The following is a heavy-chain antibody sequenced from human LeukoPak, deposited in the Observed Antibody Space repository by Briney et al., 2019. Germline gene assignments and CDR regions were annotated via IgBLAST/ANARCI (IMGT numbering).Heavy chain of an antibody. D-gene: IGHD2-15*01. V-gene: IGHV3-30-3*01. CDR1: GFTFSIYA. Sequence: GGSLRLSCAASGFTFSIYAMHWVRQAPGKGLEWVAVISYDGSNKYYADSVKGRFTISRDNSKNTLYLQMNSLRAEDTALYYCARDRGYSGGGSCSLTNYSDSWGEGNLVTVSS. CDR3: ARDRGYSGGGSCSLTNYSDS. J-gene: IGHJ4*02. CDR2: ISYDGSNK.